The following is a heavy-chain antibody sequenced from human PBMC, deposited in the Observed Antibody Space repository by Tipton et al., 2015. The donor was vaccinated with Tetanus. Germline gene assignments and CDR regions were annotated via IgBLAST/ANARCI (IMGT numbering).Heavy chain of an antibody. D-gene: IGHD2-2*01. V-gene: IGHV4-59*01. Sequence: TLSLTCTVSGGTITNYYWSWIRQPPGRGLEWIAYIFYSGSTNYSPSLKSRVTISVDTSKNQFSLRLNSVTAADTAVYYCARRSYCSSSSCYDAFDIWGQGTMVTVSS. CDR2: IFYSGST. CDR3: ARRSYCSSSSCYDAFDI. J-gene: IGHJ3*02. CDR1: GGTITNYY.